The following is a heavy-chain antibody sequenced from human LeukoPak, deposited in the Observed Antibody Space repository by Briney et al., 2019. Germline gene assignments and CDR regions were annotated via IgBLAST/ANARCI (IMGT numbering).Heavy chain of an antibody. V-gene: IGHV3-21*01. J-gene: IGHJ4*02. Sequence: GGSLRLSCAASGFTFSSYSMNWVRQAPGKGLEWVSSISSSSSYICYADSVKGRFTISRDNAKNSLYLQMNSLRAEDTAVYYCARGPVTGVNGYWGQGTLVTVSS. D-gene: IGHD7-27*01. CDR1: GFTFSSYS. CDR3: ARGPVTGVNGY. CDR2: ISSSSSYI.